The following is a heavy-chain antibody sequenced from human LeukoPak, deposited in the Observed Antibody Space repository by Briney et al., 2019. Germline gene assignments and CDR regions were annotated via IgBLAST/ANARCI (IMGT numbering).Heavy chain of an antibody. V-gene: IGHV1-2*02. J-gene: IGHJ3*02. CDR3: ASFTDSSGWSGVFAFDI. D-gene: IGHD6-19*01. CDR2: INPNSGAT. CDR1: GYTFTGYY. Sequence: ASVKVSCKASGYTFTGYYMHWVRRAPGQGLEWMGWINPNSGATNYPQKFQGRVAMTGDTSISTAYMELSSLRSDDTAVYYCASFTDSSGWSGVFAFDIWGQGTMVTVSS.